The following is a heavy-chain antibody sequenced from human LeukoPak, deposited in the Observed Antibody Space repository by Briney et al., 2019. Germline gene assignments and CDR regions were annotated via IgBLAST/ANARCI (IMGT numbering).Heavy chain of an antibody. CDR1: GFTFSSYA. D-gene: IGHD1-14*01. CDR2: ISYDGSNK. CDR3: ARVYVETSITHFFDY. J-gene: IGHJ4*02. Sequence: GRSLRLSCAASGFTFSSYAMHWVRQAPGKGLEWVAVISYDGSNKYYADSVKGRFTISRDNSKNTLYLQMNSLRAEDTAVYYCARVYVETSITHFFDYWGQGTLVTVSS. V-gene: IGHV3-30*04.